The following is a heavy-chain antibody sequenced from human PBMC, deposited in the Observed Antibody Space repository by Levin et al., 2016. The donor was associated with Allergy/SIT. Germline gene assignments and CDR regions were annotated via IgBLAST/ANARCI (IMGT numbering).Heavy chain of an antibody. J-gene: IGHJ6*02. CDR1: GFTVSSNY. CDR2: IKHKSGGGTS. Sequence: GGSLRLSCAASGFTVSSNYMSWVRQAPGKGLEWVGRIKHKSGGGTSDYAAAVKGRFIISRDDSKNTLYLQMNNLKAEDTAVYYCAPHYGMDVWGQGTTVIVSS. V-gene: IGHV3-15*01. CDR3: APHYGMDV.